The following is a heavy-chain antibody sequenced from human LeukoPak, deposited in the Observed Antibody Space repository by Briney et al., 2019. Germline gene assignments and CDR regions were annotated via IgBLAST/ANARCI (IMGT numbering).Heavy chain of an antibody. D-gene: IGHD3-22*01. CDR2: ISYDGSNK. CDR1: GFTSSSYA. V-gene: IGHV3-30-3*01. Sequence: GGSLRLSCAASGFTSSSYAMHWVRQAPGKGLEWVAVISYDGSNKYYADSVKGRFTISRDNSKNTLYLQMNSLRAEDTAVYYCARSPSSGYHPIDYWGQGTLVTVSS. J-gene: IGHJ4*02. CDR3: ARSPSSGYHPIDY.